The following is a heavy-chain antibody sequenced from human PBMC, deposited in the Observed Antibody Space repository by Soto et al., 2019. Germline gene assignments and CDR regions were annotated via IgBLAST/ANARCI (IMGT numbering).Heavy chain of an antibody. CDR1: GGSITSYY. D-gene: IGHD1-26*01. CDR3: ARALRVRATNDYCCYGMDV. J-gene: IGHJ6*02. Sequence: SXTLSLSCTVSGGSITSYYWSWIRQPPGKGLEWRGSFFYSGSTNYNPSLKSRVTISVDTSNNQFSLKLSSVTAADTAGYYCARALRVRATNDYCCYGMDVWGQGTTVTVSS. V-gene: IGHV4-59*01. CDR2: FFYSGST.